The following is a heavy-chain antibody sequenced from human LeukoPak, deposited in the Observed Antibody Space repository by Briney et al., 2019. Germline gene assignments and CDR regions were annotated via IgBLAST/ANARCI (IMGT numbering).Heavy chain of an antibody. V-gene: IGHV4-61*01. CDR3: ARQNPHHHSFDY. CDR1: GGSVSSGSYY. Sequence: PSETLSLTCTVSGGSVSSGSYYWSWIRQPPGKGLEWIGYIYYSGSTNYNPSLKSRVTISVDTSKNQFSLKLSSVTAADTAVYYCARQNPHHHSFDYWGQGTLVTVSS. J-gene: IGHJ4*02. CDR2: IYYSGST.